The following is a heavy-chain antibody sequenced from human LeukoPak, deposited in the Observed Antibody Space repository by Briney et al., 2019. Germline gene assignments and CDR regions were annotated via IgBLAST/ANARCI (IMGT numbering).Heavy chain of an antibody. CDR3: ASTSMGTEFDY. CDR1: GFTVSSNY. V-gene: IGHV3-66*01. CDR2: IYSGGST. J-gene: IGHJ4*02. D-gene: IGHD1/OR15-1a*01. Sequence: PGGSLRLSCAASGFTVSSNYMSWVRQAPGKGLEWVSVIYSGGSTYYADSVKGRFTISRENSKNTLYLKMNSLRAEDTAVYYCASTSMGTEFDYWGQGTLVTVSS.